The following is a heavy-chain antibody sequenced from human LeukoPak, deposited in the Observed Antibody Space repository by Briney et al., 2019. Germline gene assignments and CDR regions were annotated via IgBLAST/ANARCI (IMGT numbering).Heavy chain of an antibody. D-gene: IGHD3-10*01. Sequence: SVRLSCAASGFTFSNYWMHWVRQAPGKGLVYVSRINTEGSSTTYADSVKGRFTISRDNAKNTLYLQMNSLRAEDTAVYYCAGTQLLWFGENFDYWGQGTLVTVSS. CDR1: GFTFSNYW. CDR2: INTEGSST. J-gene: IGHJ4*02. V-gene: IGHV3-74*03. CDR3: AGTQLLWFGENFDY.